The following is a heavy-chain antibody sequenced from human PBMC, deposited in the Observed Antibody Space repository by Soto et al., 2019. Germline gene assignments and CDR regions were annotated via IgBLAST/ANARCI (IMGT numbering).Heavy chain of an antibody. CDR3: ARRGSGSDYDY. CDR2: ISGSGGST. V-gene: IGHV3-23*01. J-gene: IGHJ4*02. D-gene: IGHD1-26*01. CDR1: GFTFSSYA. Sequence: EVQLLESGGGLVQPGGSLRLSCAASGFTFSSYAMRWVRQAPGKGLEWVSAISGSGGSTYYADSVKGRFTISRDNSTNTLYLHMNSLRAEDTAVYYWARRGSGSDYDYWGQGTLVTVSS.